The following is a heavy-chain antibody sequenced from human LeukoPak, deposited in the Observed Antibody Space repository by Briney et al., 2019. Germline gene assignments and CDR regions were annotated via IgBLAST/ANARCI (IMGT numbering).Heavy chain of an antibody. CDR2: IYHSGST. CDR1: GSSISSGGYS. Sequence: SQTLSLTCAVSGSSISSGGYSWNWIRQPPGKGLEWIGYIYHSGSTYYNPSLKSRVTISVDRSKNQFSLKLSSVTAADTAVYYCAGGEDSSSWLDYWGQGTLVTVSS. D-gene: IGHD6-13*01. CDR3: AGGEDSSSWLDY. V-gene: IGHV4-30-2*01. J-gene: IGHJ4*02.